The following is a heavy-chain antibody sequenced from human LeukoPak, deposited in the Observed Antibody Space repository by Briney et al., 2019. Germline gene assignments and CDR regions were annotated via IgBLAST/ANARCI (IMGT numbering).Heavy chain of an antibody. V-gene: IGHV3-72*01. J-gene: IGHJ4*02. CDR2: TRNKANGYTT. CDR1: GFSFGDHY. D-gene: IGHD1-26*01. Sequence: GGSLRLSCAASGFSFGDHYMDWIRQAPGKGLEWVGRTRNKANGYTTEYAASVKGRFTISRDDSKSSLYLQMNSLQTEDTAVYYCARGATYAYYQDYWGQGTLVTVSS. CDR3: ARGATYAYYQDY.